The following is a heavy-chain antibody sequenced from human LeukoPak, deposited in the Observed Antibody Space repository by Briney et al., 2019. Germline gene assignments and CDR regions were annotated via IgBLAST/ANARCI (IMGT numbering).Heavy chain of an antibody. D-gene: IGHD3-9*01. J-gene: IGHJ6*03. CDR1: GGSFSGYY. CDR3: ARGGRYYDILTGYYRYYYYMDV. CDR2: INHSGST. Sequence: PSETLSLTCAVYGGSFSGYYWSWIRQPPGKGLEWIGEINHSGSTNYNPSLKSRVTISVDTSKNQFSLKLSSVTAADTAVYYCARGGRYYDILTGYYRYYYYMDVWGKGTTVTISS. V-gene: IGHV4-34*01.